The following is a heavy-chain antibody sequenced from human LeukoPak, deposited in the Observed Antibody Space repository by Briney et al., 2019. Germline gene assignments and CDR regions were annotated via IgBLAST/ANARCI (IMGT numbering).Heavy chain of an antibody. V-gene: IGHV1-2*02. CDR2: INPNSGGT. D-gene: IGHD3-10*01. Sequence: ASVKVSCKASGYTFTSYGISWVRQAPGQGLEWMGWINPNSGGTNYAQKFQGRVTMTRDTPISTAYMELSRLRSDDTAVYYCARRVVGYYGSGSGYYFDYWGQGTLVTVSS. CDR3: ARRVVGYYGSGSGYYFDY. J-gene: IGHJ4*02. CDR1: GYTFTSYG.